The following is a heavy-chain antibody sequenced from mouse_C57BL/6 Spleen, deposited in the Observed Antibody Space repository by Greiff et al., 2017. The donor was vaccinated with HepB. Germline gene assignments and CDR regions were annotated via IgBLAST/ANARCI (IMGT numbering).Heavy chain of an antibody. CDR2: INYDGSST. Sequence: EVMLVESEGGLVQPGSSMKLSCTASGFTFSDYYMAWVRQVPEKGLEWVANINYDGSSTYYLDSLKSRFIISRDNAKNILYLQMSRLKSEDTATYYCARDPTVVATWYFDVWGTGTTVTVSS. CDR3: ARDPTVVATWYFDV. V-gene: IGHV5-16*01. J-gene: IGHJ1*03. D-gene: IGHD1-1*01. CDR1: GFTFSDYY.